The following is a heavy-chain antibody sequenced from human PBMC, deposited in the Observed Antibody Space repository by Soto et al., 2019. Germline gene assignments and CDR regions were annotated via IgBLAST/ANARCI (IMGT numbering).Heavy chain of an antibody. CDR3: ARDKYGTSNALDY. J-gene: IGHJ4*02. CDR1: GYTFINFA. V-gene: IGHV1-3*01. Sequence: QVQLVQSGAEVKKPGASVRVSCKASGYTFINFAMHWVRQAPGQRLEWMGWSNPGNGLTKYSQNFQGRVTITWDTTASAASMELSSLRSEDTDVYYCARDKYGTSNALDYWGQGTLVSVSS. D-gene: IGHD1-26*01. CDR2: SNPGNGLT.